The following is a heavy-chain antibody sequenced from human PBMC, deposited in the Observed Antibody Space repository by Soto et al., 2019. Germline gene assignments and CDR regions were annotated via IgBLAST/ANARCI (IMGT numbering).Heavy chain of an antibody. J-gene: IGHJ6*02. V-gene: IGHV4-4*02. D-gene: IGHD1-26*01. CDR2: IYHSGST. CDR1: GGSISSSNW. CDR3: ARDEVEVDDNGSYGMDV. Sequence: SETLSLTCAVSGGSISSSNWWSWVRQPPGKGLEWIGEIYHSGSTNYNPSLKSRVTISVDKSKNQFSLKLSSVTAADTAVYYCARDEVEVDDNGSYGMDVWGQGTTVTVSS.